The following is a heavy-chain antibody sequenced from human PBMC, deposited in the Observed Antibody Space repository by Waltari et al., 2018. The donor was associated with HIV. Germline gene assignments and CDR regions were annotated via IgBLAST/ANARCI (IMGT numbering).Heavy chain of an antibody. CDR1: GYTFPPYY. J-gene: IGHJ5*02. V-gene: IGHV1-2*02. CDR2: ISPSTGAT. CDR3: ARENSDSGDGSWFDP. D-gene: IGHD2-21*02. Sequence: QVQLVQSGAEVKKPGASVTVSCKASGYTFPPYYIPWLRQAPGQGLEWMGWISPSTGATTYAQKFLHRITVTRDTSITTVYMELSSLTSDDTATYYCARENSDSGDGSWFDPWGQGTLVTVSS.